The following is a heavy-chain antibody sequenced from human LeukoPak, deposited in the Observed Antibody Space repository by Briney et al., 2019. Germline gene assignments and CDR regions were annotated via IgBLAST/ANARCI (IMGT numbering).Heavy chain of an antibody. D-gene: IGHD5-24*01. CDR2: ISAYNGNT. V-gene: IGHV1-18*01. CDR1: GYTFTSYG. CDR3: ARETYNNYSGMDV. Sequence: ASVTVSCKASGYTFTSYGISWVRQAPGQGLEWMGWISAYNGNTNYAQKLQGRVTMSRDTSTSTVHMELSSPRSEDTAVYYCARETYNNYSGMDVWGQGTTVTVSS. J-gene: IGHJ6*02.